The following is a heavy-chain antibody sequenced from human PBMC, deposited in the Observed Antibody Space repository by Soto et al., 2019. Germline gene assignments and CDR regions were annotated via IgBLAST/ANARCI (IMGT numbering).Heavy chain of an antibody. CDR2: ISSSSSYI. CDR3: ARAADYGGNHYYYYYGMDV. Sequence: GGSLRLSCAASGFTFSSYSMNWVRQAPGKGLEWVSSISSSSSYIYYADSVKGRFTISRDNAKNSLYLQMNSLRAEDTAVYYCARAADYGGNHYYYYYGMDVWGQGTTVTVSS. D-gene: IGHD4-17*01. J-gene: IGHJ6*02. CDR1: GFTFSSYS. V-gene: IGHV3-21*01.